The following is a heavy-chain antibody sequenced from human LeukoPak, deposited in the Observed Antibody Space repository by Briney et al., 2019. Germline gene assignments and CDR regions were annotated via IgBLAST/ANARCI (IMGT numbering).Heavy chain of an antibody. CDR3: ARSIPKEQQLVRGDWFDP. CDR2: IYYSGST. D-gene: IGHD6-13*01. J-gene: IGHJ5*02. Sequence: SETLSPTCTVSGGSISSGGYYWSWIRQHPGKGLEWIGYIYYSGSTYYNPSLKSRVTISVDTSKNQFSLKLSSVTAADTAVYYCARSIPKEQQLVRGDWFDPWGQGTLVTVSS. CDR1: GGSISSGGYY. V-gene: IGHV4-31*03.